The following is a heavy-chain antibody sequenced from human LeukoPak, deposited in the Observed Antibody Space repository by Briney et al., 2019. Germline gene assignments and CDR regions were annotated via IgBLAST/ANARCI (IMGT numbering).Heavy chain of an antibody. J-gene: IGHJ4*02. CDR2: IYYSGST. CDR3: ARVDYGDYATDY. Sequence: SSETLSLTCTVSGGSISSYYWSWIRQPPGKGLEWIGYIYYSGSTNYNPSLKSRVTISVDTSKNQFSLKLSSVTAADTAVYYCARVDYGDYATDYWGQGTLVTVSS. D-gene: IGHD4-17*01. CDR1: GGSISSYY. V-gene: IGHV4-59*01.